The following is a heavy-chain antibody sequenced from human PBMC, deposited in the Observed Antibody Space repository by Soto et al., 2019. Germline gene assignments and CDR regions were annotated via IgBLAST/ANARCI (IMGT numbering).Heavy chain of an antibody. D-gene: IGHD2-2*01. Sequence: GGSLRLSCAASGFTFSSYAMSWVRQAPGKGLEWVSAISGSGGSTYYADSVKGRFTISRDNSKNTRYLQMNSLRAEDTAVYYCAKEGNIVVVPAHRSWFDPWGQGTLVTVSS. V-gene: IGHV3-23*01. CDR3: AKEGNIVVVPAHRSWFDP. CDR1: GFTFSSYA. J-gene: IGHJ5*02. CDR2: ISGSGGST.